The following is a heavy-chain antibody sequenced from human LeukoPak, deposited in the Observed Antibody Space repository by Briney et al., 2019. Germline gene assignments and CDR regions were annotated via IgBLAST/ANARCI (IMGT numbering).Heavy chain of an antibody. CDR3: AKGYCSGGSCYSNYFDY. D-gene: IGHD2-15*01. CDR2: ISWNSGSI. V-gene: IGHV3-9*01. Sequence: GGSLRLSCAASGFTLDDYAMHWVRQAPGKGLEWVSGISWNSGSIGYADSVKGRFTISRDNAKNSLYLQMYSLRAEDTALYYCAKGYCSGGSCYSNYFDYWGQGTLVTVSS. CDR1: GFTLDDYA. J-gene: IGHJ4*02.